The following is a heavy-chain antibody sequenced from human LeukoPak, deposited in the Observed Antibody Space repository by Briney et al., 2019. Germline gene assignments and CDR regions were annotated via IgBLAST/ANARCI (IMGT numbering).Heavy chain of an antibody. CDR2: IWPSGST. CDR1: GFTFSSYS. Sequence: TTGGSLRLSCAASGFTFSSYSMSWIRQSPGQGLEWIGYIWPSGSTNYNPSLSGRVAISLDKSRNHFTLMVTAVTAADTAFYYCARKGPEHLPTYFDHWGRGILVTVSS. D-gene: IGHD2-21*01. CDR3: ARKGPEHLPTYFDH. J-gene: IGHJ4*02. V-gene: IGHV4-4*08.